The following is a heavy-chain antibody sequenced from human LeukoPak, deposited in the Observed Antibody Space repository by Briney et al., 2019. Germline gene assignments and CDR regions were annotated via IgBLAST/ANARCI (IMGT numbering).Heavy chain of an antibody. CDR2: ISYDGSNK. CDR3: AKDRGSGWTPKEFDY. D-gene: IGHD6-19*01. Sequence: PGGSLRLSCAASGFTFSSYAMSWVRQAPGKGLEWVAVISYDGSNKYYADSVRGRFTISRDNSKNTLYLQMNSLRAEDTAVYYCAKDRGSGWTPKEFDYWGQGTLVTVSS. J-gene: IGHJ4*02. V-gene: IGHV3-30*18. CDR1: GFTFSSYA.